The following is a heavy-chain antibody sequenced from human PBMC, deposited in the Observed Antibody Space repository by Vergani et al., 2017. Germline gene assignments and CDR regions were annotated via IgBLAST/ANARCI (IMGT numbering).Heavy chain of an antibody. CDR3: AREKTMCIQLNDAFDV. V-gene: IGHV1-2*02. D-gene: IGHD1-1*01. CDR2: INPNNGVT. J-gene: IGHJ3*01. CDR1: GYTFTDYY. Sequence: QVQLMQSGAEVTKPGASVKVSCKASGYTFTDYYMHWVRQAPGQGLEWVGWINPNNGVTNYAQKFQGRVTVTGDTSISTAYMEVSRLRSDDTAVYYCAREKTMCIQLNDAFDVWGQGTRVTVSS.